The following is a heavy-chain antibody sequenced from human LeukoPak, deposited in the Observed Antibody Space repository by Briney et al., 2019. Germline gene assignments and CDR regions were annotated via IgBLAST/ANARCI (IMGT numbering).Heavy chain of an antibody. Sequence: SETLSLTCTVSGGSISTSDYYWGWHRQSPGKGLEWIGSIYYSGSTSFNPSLKSLVTMSVDTSKNQFSLKLTSVTAADTAVYYCARVLHAPYLIDSWGQGTLVTVSS. J-gene: IGHJ4*02. CDR2: IYYSGST. CDR3: ARVLHAPYLIDS. D-gene: IGHD2-8*01. CDR1: GGSISTSDYY. V-gene: IGHV4-39*01.